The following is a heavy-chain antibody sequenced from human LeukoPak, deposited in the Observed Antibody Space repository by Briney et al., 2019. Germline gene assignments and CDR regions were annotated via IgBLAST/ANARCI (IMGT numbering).Heavy chain of an antibody. V-gene: IGHV3-7*01. CDR2: IKQDGSEK. J-gene: IGHJ4*02. Sequence: PGGSLRLSCTASGFTLSNAWMNWVRQAPGKGLEWVANIKQDGSEKYYVDSVKGRFTISRDNAKNSLYLQMNSLRAEDTAVYYCARDSSGAFDYWGQGTLVTVSS. CDR1: GFTLSNAW. CDR3: ARDSSGAFDY. D-gene: IGHD3-22*01.